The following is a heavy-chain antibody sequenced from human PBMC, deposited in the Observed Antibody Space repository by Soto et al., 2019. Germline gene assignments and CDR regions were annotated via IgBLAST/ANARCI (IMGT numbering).Heavy chain of an antibody. J-gene: IGHJ4*02. Sequence: QVQLQESGPGLVKPSQTLSLTCTVSGGSISSGGYYWSWIRQHPGKGLEWIGYIYYSGSTYYNPSLKSRVTITVDTSKNQFSLKLSSVTAADTAVYYCARYPCGGNPYYFDYWGQGTLVTVSS. CDR3: ARYPCGGNPYYFDY. CDR1: GGSISSGGYY. CDR2: IYYSGST. V-gene: IGHV4-31*03. D-gene: IGHD2-15*01.